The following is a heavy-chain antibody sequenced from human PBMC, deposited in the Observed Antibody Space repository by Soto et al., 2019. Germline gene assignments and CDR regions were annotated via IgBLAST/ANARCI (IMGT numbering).Heavy chain of an antibody. CDR1: GGSFSGYY. CDR2: INHSGST. J-gene: IGHJ4*02. V-gene: IGHV4-34*01. Sequence: EXLSLTCAVYGGSFSGYYWSWILQPPGKGLEWIGEINHSGSTNYNPSLKSRVTISVDTSKNQFSLKLSSVTAADTAVYYCARVTDPDYWGQGTRVTGSS. CDR3: ARVTDPDY.